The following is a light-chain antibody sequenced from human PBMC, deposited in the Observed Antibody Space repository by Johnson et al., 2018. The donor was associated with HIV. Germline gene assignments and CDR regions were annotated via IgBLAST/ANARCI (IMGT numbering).Light chain of an antibody. Sequence: QSVLTQPPSVSAAPGQKVTISCSGNTCDIGNNYVSCHQQLPGTAPKLLIYDNNKRPSGIPDRISGSKSGTSATLGITGLQTGDEADYYCATWDSRLSAGHVCGTGTKVTVL. CDR1: TCDIGNNY. V-gene: IGLV1-51*01. CDR2: DNN. CDR3: ATWDSRLSAGHV. J-gene: IGLJ1*01.